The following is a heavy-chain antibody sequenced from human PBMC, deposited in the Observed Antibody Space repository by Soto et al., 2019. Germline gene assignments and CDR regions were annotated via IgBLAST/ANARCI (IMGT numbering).Heavy chain of an antibody. CDR3: ARDSPPVDY. Sequence: QVQLVQSGAEVKKPGASVKVSCKASGYTFTSYGISWVRQAPGQGLEWMGWISAYNGNTKNAQKLQGRVTMTTDTSPGTAYMELRCLRSDDTAVYYCARDSPPVDYWGQGTLVTVSS. CDR2: ISAYNGNT. J-gene: IGHJ4*02. CDR1: GYTFTSYG. V-gene: IGHV1-18*01.